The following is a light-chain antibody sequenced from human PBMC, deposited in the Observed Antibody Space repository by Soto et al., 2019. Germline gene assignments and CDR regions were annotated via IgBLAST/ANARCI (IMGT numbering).Light chain of an antibody. V-gene: IGLV1-51*01. Sequence: QSELTQPPSVSAAPGQTVTISCSGSSSNIGNNYVSWYQQLPGTAPKLLIYDSNKRPSGIPERFSASKSGTSATLGITGLQTGDEADYYCGAWDGSLRLYVFGTGTKVTVL. CDR2: DSN. CDR3: GAWDGSLRLYV. J-gene: IGLJ1*01. CDR1: SSNIGNNY.